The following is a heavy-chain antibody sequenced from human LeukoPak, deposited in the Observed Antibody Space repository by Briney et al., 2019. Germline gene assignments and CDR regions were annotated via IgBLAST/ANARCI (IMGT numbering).Heavy chain of an antibody. CDR3: ARGRGKAARRYYYYMDV. V-gene: IGHV4-34*01. J-gene: IGHJ6*03. CDR2: INHSGST. D-gene: IGHD6-6*01. Sequence: KASETLSLTCAVYGGSFSGYYWSWIRQPPGKGLEWIGEINHSGSTNYNPSLKSRVTISVDTSKNQFSLKLSSVTAADTAVYYCARGRGKAARRYYYYMDVWGKGTTVTVSS. CDR1: GGSFSGYY.